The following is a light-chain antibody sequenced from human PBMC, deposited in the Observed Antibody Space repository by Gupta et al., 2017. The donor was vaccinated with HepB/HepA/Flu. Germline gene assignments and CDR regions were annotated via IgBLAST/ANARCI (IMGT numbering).Light chain of an antibody. V-gene: IGKV3-20*01. J-gene: IGKJ2*01. CDR1: QSVSGSY. CDR3: QQYDSSPVT. CDR2: GAS. Sequence: EIVLTQSPGTLSLSPGERATLSCRASQSVSGSYLAWYQQKPGQAPRLLIYGASSRATGIPDRFSGSGSGTAFTLTISRLEPEDFAVYYCQQYDSSPVTFGQGTKLEIK.